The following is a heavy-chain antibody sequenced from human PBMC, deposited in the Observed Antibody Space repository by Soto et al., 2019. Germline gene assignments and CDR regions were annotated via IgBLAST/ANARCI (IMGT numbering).Heavy chain of an antibody. D-gene: IGHD2-2*01. Sequence: QMQLQQWGAGLLKPSETLSLTCAVYGGPISDYYWSWIRQAPGAGLEWIGEINHRGSTHDSPSLKSRVTLSVDTSKSQISLYLSSVTAADTAMYYCAPVERGTSTTVVDSFDLWGQGTMVTVSS. CDR1: GGPISDYY. CDR3: APVERGTSTTVVDSFDL. J-gene: IGHJ3*01. V-gene: IGHV4-34*01. CDR2: INHRGST.